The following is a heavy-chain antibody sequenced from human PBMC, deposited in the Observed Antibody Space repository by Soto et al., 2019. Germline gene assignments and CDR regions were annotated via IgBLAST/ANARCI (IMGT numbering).Heavy chain of an antibody. CDR2: ISTYNGNT. Sequence: QVQLVQSGAEVKKPGASVKVSCKASGYTFTSYGINWVRQAPGQGLEWMGWISTYNGNTHYAQKLQGRVTMTTDTSTSTAYMELRSLRSDDTALHYCARVDCFSTTCYVSHWGQGTLVTVSS. CDR1: GYTFTSYG. V-gene: IGHV1-18*01. D-gene: IGHD2-2*01. J-gene: IGHJ4*02. CDR3: ARVDCFSTTCYVSH.